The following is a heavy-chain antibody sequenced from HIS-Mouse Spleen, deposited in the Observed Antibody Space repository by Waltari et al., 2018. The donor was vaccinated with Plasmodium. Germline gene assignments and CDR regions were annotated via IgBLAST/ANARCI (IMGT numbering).Heavy chain of an antibody. D-gene: IGHD6-13*01. J-gene: IGHJ4*02. Sequence: QVQLVESGGGVVQPGRSLRLPCAASGFTVSSYGMHWFREAPGKGLEWVAVISYDGSNKYYADSVKGRFTISRDNSKNTLYLQMNSLRAEDTAVYYCAKDRRSSSWYVDYWGQGTLVTVSS. CDR3: AKDRRSSSWYVDY. V-gene: IGHV3-30*18. CDR1: GFTVSSYG. CDR2: ISYDGSNK.